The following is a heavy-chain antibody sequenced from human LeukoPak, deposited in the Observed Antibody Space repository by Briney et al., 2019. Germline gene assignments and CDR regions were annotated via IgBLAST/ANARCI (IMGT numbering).Heavy chain of an antibody. V-gene: IGHV1-2*02. CDR1: GYTFTGYY. J-gene: IGHJ4*02. CDR2: FNPNSGGI. D-gene: IGHD6-19*01. CDR3: ARVTNLQWRGFDY. Sequence: ASVKVSCKASGYTFTGYYIHWVRQAPGQGLEWMAWFNPNSGGIKYAQKFQGRVTMTWDTSISTAYMELSSLRSEDTAVYYCARVTNLQWRGFDYWGQGTLVTVSS.